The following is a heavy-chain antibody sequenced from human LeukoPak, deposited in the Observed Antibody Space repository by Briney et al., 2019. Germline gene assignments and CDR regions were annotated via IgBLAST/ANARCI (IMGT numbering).Heavy chain of an antibody. Sequence: TSQTLSLTCTVSGGPISSGDYYWSWIRQPPGKALEWIGYIYHSGNTYYTPSLKSRVTLSVDTSKNQFSLKLSSVTAADTAVYYCASYHGSGSQKRYYFDYWGQGTLVTVSS. J-gene: IGHJ4*02. V-gene: IGHV4-30-4*01. CDR2: IYHSGNT. CDR3: ASYHGSGSQKRYYFDY. D-gene: IGHD3-10*01. CDR1: GGPISSGDYY.